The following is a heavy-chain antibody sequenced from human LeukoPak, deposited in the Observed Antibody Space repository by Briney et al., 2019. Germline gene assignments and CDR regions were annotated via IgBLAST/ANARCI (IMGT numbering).Heavy chain of an antibody. CDR2: ISYDGRNI. CDR1: GFTFNNYG. Sequence: GKSLRLSCAASGFTFNNYGMHWARQAPGKGLEWVAVISYDGRNIHYPDSVKGRFTISRDVSTDTLWLQMDSLRTEDTAVYYCAKGPLRGTAAAIDYWGQGTLVTVSS. D-gene: IGHD2-2*01. V-gene: IGHV3-30*18. J-gene: IGHJ4*02. CDR3: AKGPLRGTAAAIDY.